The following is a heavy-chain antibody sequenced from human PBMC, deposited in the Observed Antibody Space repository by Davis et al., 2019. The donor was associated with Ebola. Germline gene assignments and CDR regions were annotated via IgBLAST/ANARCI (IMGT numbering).Heavy chain of an antibody. V-gene: IGHV1-69*13. J-gene: IGHJ6*03. CDR3: AISPLMGYCSSTSCQPRYYMDV. CDR2: IIPIFGTA. D-gene: IGHD2-2*01. CDR1: GGTFSSYA. Sequence: SVKVSCKASGGTFSSYAISWVRQAPGQGLEWMGGIIPIFGTANYAQKFQGRVTITADESTSTAYMELSSLGSEDTAVYYCAISPLMGYCSSTSCQPRYYMDVWGQGTTVTVSS.